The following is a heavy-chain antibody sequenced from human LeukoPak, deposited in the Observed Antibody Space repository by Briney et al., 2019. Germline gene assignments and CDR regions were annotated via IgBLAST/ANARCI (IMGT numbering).Heavy chain of an antibody. J-gene: IGHJ4*02. CDR2: IIPIFGTA. V-gene: IGHV1-69*05. Sequence: SVKVSCKASGGTFSSYAISWVRQAPGQGLEWMGGIIPIFGTANYAQKFQGRVTITTDESTSTAYMELSSLRSEYTAVYYCARARGQLVHWYFDYWGQGTLVTVSS. D-gene: IGHD6-6*01. CDR1: GGTFSSYA. CDR3: ARARGQLVHWYFDY.